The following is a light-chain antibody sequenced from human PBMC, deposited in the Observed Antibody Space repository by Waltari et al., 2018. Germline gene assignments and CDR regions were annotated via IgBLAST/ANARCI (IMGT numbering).Light chain of an antibody. CDR3: QQSFSTPPT. V-gene: IGKV1-39*01. Sequence: DIQMTQPPSSLSASVGDRVTITCRASQNINDYLNWYQQMPGKAPKLLIYDASTLQSGLPSRFSGSVSETGFTLTISSLQPEDFATYYCQQSFSTPPTFGHGTKVEVK. CDR2: DAS. J-gene: IGKJ1*01. CDR1: QNINDY.